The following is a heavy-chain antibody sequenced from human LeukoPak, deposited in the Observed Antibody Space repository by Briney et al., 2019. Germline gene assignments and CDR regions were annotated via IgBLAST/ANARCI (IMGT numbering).Heavy chain of an antibody. J-gene: IGHJ5*02. Sequence: PSETLSLTCIVSGYSINNGYYWGWIRQPPGKGLGWIGSIYHSGKTYYNPSLKSRVTISVDTSKNQFFLKLSSVTAADTAIYYCARDGYSSAGGWFDPWGQGTRVTVSS. CDR3: ARDGYSSAGGWFDP. V-gene: IGHV4-38-2*02. CDR2: IYHSGKT. CDR1: GYSINNGYY. D-gene: IGHD3-22*01.